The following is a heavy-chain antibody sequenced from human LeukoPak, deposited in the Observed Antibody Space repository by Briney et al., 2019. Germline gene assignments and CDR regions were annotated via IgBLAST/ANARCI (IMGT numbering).Heavy chain of an antibody. V-gene: IGHV3-48*03. CDR2: ISSSGSTI. CDR1: GFTFSSYA. CDR3: ARDGSGNYFDY. J-gene: IGHJ4*02. Sequence: GESLRLSCAASGFTFSSYAMSWVRQAPGKGLEWVSYISSSGSTIYYADSVKGRFTISRDNAKNSLYLQMNSLRAEDTAVYYCARDGSGNYFDYWGQGTLVTVSS. D-gene: IGHD1-26*01.